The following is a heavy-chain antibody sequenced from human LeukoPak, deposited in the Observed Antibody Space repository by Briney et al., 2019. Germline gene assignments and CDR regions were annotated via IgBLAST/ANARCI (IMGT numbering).Heavy chain of an antibody. D-gene: IGHD6-13*01. V-gene: IGHV1-2*02. Sequence: ASVKVSCKASGYTFTGYYMHWVRQAPGQGLEWMRWIDPNSGGTNYAQKFQRSVTMTRDTSISTAYMELSRLRSDDTAVYYCARGVGAAAGVLTWFDPWGQGTLVTVSS. CDR1: GYTFTGYY. CDR3: ARGVGAAAGVLTWFDP. CDR2: IDPNSGGT. J-gene: IGHJ5*02.